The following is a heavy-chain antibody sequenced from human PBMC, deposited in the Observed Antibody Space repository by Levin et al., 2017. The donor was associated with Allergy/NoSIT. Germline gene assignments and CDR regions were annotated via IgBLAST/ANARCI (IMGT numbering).Heavy chain of an antibody. CDR1: GFTFSDYY. Sequence: GESLKISCAASGFTFSDYYMSWIRQAPGKGLEWVSYISSSGSTIYYADSVKGRFTISRDNAKNSLYLQMNSLRAEDTAVYYCAREGAAAGNSFDYWGQGTLVTVSS. D-gene: IGHD6-13*01. V-gene: IGHV3-11*01. J-gene: IGHJ4*02. CDR3: AREGAAAGNSFDY. CDR2: ISSSGSTI.